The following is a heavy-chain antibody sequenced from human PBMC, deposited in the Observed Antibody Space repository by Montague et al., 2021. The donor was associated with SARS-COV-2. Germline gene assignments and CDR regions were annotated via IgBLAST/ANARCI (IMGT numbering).Heavy chain of an antibody. CDR3: ARDRIAARAPWGYYYYYMDV. CDR2: INHSGST. CDR1: GGSFSGYY. J-gene: IGHJ6*03. Sequence: SETLSLTCAVYGGSFSGYYWSWIRQPPGKGLEWIGEINHSGSTNYNPSLKGRVTISVDTSKNQFSLKLSSVTAADTAVYYCARDRIAARAPWGYYYYYMDVWGKGTTVTVSS. V-gene: IGHV4-34*01. D-gene: IGHD6-6*01.